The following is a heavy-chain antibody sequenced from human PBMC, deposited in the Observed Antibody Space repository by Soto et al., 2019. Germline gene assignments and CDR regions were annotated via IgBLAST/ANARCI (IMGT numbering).Heavy chain of an antibody. CDR3: TKEGGKVYYYYGIDV. J-gene: IGHJ6*02. Sequence: EVQLLESGGGLVQPGGSLRLSCAASGFTFSSYAMSWVRQAPGKGLEWVSGISGSGGSKYYADSVKGRFTISRDNSKNTLYLQMNSLRAEDTAVYYCTKEGGKVYYYYGIDVWGQGTTVTVSS. D-gene: IGHD3-16*01. CDR2: ISGSGGSK. CDR1: GFTFSSYA. V-gene: IGHV3-23*01.